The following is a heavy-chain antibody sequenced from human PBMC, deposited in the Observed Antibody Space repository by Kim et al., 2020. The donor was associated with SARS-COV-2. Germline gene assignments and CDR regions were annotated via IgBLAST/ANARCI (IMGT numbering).Heavy chain of an antibody. D-gene: IGHD3-10*01. CDR2: INHSGST. Sequence: SETLSLTCAVYGGSFSGYYWSWIRQPPGKGLEWIGEINHSGSTNYNPSLKSRVTISVDTSKNQFSLKLSSVTAADTAVYYCARVRGVTVLLGYYYYGMDVWGQGTTVTV. J-gene: IGHJ6*01. CDR3: ARVRGVTVLLGYYYYGMDV. V-gene: IGHV4-34*01. CDR1: GGSFSGYY.